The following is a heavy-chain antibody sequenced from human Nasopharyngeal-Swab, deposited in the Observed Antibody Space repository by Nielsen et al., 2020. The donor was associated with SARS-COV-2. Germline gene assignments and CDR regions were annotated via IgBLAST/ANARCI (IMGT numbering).Heavy chain of an antibody. CDR3: ARGLIVATIFHYYYYMDV. J-gene: IGHJ6*03. Sequence: ASVKVSCKASGYTFTTYDINWVRQATGQGLEWMGWMNPNSGNTGYAQKLQGRVTMTRNTSISTVYMELSSLRSEDTAVYYCARGLIVATIFHYYYYMDVWGKGTTVTVSS. D-gene: IGHD5-12*01. CDR1: GYTFTTYD. CDR2: MNPNSGNT. V-gene: IGHV1-8*01.